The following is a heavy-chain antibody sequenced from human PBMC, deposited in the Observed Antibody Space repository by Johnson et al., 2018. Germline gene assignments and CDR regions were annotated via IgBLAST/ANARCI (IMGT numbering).Heavy chain of an antibody. Sequence: VQLQESGGGLVQPGGSLRLSCAASGFTFSSYWLHWVRQAPGKGLVWVSRINRDGSSRSYADSVKGRFTIPRDNSNSTLYLQVNSLRAEDTAVYYCAKAGYFYDSRTSGQWGQGTLVTVSS. J-gene: IGHJ4*02. V-gene: IGHV3-74*01. CDR1: GFTFSSYW. D-gene: IGHD3-22*01. CDR3: AKAGYFYDSRTSGQ. CDR2: INRDGSSR.